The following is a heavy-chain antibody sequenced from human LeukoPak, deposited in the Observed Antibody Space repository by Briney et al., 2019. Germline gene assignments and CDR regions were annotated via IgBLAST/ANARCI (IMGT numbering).Heavy chain of an antibody. J-gene: IGHJ4*02. D-gene: IGHD2-2*01. CDR2: IIPIFGTA. CDR1: GGTFSSYA. CDR3: ASRPAVVPAASGDY. V-gene: IGHV1-69*13. Sequence: ASVKVSCKASGGTFSSYAISWVRQAPGQGLEWMGGIIPIFGTANYAQKFQGRVTITADASTSTAYMELSSLRSEDTAVYYCASRPAVVPAASGDYWGQGTLVTVSS.